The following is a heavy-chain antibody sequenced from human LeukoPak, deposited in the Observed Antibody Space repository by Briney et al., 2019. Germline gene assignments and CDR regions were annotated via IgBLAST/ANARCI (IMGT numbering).Heavy chain of an antibody. V-gene: IGHV3-30*02. D-gene: IGHD1-26*01. Sequence: GGSLRLSCTASGFTFSSYGMHWVRQAPGKGLEWVAFIRYDGGKKYYADSVKGRFTISRDNSKNTYLQLNSLRGDDTAVYYCAKAGYSGTYSEPLDYWGQGTLVTVSS. CDR3: AKAGYSGTYSEPLDY. CDR1: GFTFSSYG. CDR2: IRYDGGKK. J-gene: IGHJ4*02.